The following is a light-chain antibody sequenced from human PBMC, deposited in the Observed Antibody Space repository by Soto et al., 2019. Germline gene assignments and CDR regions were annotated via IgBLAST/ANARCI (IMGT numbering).Light chain of an antibody. Sequence: QAVVTQPPSVSGAPGQRVTISCTGSSSNIGAGYDVHWYQQLPGTAPKLLIYGNSNRPSGVPDRFSGSKSGTSASLAITGLQAEEEADYYCQSYDSSLDVVFGGGTKLTVL. CDR3: QSYDSSLDVV. CDR2: GNS. CDR1: SSNIGAGYD. V-gene: IGLV1-40*01. J-gene: IGLJ2*01.